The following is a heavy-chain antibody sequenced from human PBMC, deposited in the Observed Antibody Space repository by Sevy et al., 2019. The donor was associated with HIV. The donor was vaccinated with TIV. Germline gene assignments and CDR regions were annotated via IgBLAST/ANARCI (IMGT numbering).Heavy chain of an antibody. D-gene: IGHD3-9*01. J-gene: IGHJ3*02. CDR1: GYSFTSHD. Sequence: ASVKVSCKASGYSFTSHDVNWVRQATGQGLEWMGWMNPNTGNSGFARTFQGRVTLTRDTSTSTAYIELNSLTSEDTAIYYCASGARYYDGVTGYYHDAFDIWGQGTRVTVSS. V-gene: IGHV1-8*01. CDR3: ASGARYYDGVTGYYHDAFDI. CDR2: MNPNTGNS.